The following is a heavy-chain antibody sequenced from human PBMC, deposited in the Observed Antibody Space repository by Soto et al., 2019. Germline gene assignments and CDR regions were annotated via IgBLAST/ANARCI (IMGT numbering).Heavy chain of an antibody. CDR1: GGSISSGGYY. V-gene: IGHV4-31*03. CDR3: ARRESRSGYYPWGV. Sequence: SETLSLTCTVSGGSISSGGYYWSWIRQHQGKGLGWIGYIYYSGSNYYNPSLKSRVTISVDTSKNQFSLKLCYVTAADTAVYYCARRESRSGYYPWGVWGQVTTVTVSS. CDR2: IYYSGSN. D-gene: IGHD3-3*01. J-gene: IGHJ6*02.